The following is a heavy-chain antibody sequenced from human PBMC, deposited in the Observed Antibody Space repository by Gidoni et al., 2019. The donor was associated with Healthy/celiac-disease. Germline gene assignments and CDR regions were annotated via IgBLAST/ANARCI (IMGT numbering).Heavy chain of an antibody. D-gene: IGHD6-13*01. J-gene: IGHJ3*02. CDR3: ARVRIADDAFDI. V-gene: IGHV3-7*01. Sequence: EVQLVESGGGLVQPGGYLRLSCAASGFTFSSYWMSWVSQAPGKGLEWVANIKQDGSEKYYVDSVKGRFTISRDNAKNSLYLQMNSLRAEDTAVYYCARVRIADDAFDIWGQGTMVTVSS. CDR2: IKQDGSEK. CDR1: GFTFSSYW.